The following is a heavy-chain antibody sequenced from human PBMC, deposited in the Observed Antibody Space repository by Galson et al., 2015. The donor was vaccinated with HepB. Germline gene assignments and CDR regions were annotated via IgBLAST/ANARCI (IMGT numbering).Heavy chain of an antibody. CDR3: TRLGDFSGYSSR. D-gene: IGHD6-13*01. CDR1: GLSLSGPP. Sequence: SLSLGCATWGLSLSGPPIHWVRQDSGKGPEWVGRPRSRATIYAASYVPSLKGRFTISRDDSKNMAYLHMKSLKTEDTAVYYCTRLGDFSGYSSRWGQGTLVTVSS. CDR2: PRSRATIYAA. V-gene: IGHV3-73*01. J-gene: IGHJ4*02.